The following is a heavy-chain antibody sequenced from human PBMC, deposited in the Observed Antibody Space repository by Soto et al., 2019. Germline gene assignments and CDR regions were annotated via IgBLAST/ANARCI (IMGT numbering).Heavy chain of an antibody. Sequence: QVQLVQSGAAVKKPGTSVKVSCEVSGGTFSNYAITWVRQAPGQGLEWLGGAIPVYGSTNYAQKVQGRVTITAGESATTTFMELSSLRSDDTAVYYCASRGVANSRDAFDIWGQGTLVTVS. J-gene: IGHJ3*02. D-gene: IGHD1-26*01. CDR2: AIPVYGST. CDR3: ASRGVANSRDAFDI. CDR1: GGTFSNYA. V-gene: IGHV1-69*01.